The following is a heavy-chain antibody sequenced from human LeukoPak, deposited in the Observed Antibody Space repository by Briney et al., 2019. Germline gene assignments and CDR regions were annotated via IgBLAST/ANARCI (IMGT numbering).Heavy chain of an antibody. Sequence: PGGSLRLSCAASGFTFSSYSMSWVRQAPGKGLEWVSGISSSGGSAYYADSVKGRFTISRDNSKNTLYLQMNSLRAEDTAVYYCAKGDDILTGDFDYWGQGTLVTVSS. CDR1: GFTFSSYS. V-gene: IGHV3-23*01. J-gene: IGHJ4*02. D-gene: IGHD3-9*01. CDR2: ISSSGGSA. CDR3: AKGDDILTGDFDY.